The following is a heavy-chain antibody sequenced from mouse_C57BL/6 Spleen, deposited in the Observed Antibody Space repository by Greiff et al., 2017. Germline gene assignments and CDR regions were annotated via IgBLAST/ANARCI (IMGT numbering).Heavy chain of an antibody. CDR3: ARRVYDYWFAY. CDR1: GYSFTGYY. V-gene: IGHV1-42*01. Sequence: VQLKQSGPELVKPGASVKISCKASGYSFTGYYMNWVKQSPEKSLEWIGEINPSTGGTTYNQKFKAKATLTVDKSSSTAYMQLKSLTSEDSAVYYSARRVYDYWFAYWGQGTLVTVSA. J-gene: IGHJ3*01. CDR2: INPSTGGT. D-gene: IGHD2-4*01.